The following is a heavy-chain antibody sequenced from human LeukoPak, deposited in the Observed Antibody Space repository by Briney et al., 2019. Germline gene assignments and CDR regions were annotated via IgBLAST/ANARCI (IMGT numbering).Heavy chain of an antibody. D-gene: IGHD3-3*01. V-gene: IGHV3-23*01. Sequence: GGSLRLSCGASGFTFSRYAMNWVRQAPGKGLEWVASISATGESTYYPDSVKGRFTISRDNSKNTLFLQMYGLRAEDTAVYYCASWIDYWGQGTLVTVSS. CDR2: ISATGEST. CDR3: ASWIDY. J-gene: IGHJ4*02. CDR1: GFTFSRYA.